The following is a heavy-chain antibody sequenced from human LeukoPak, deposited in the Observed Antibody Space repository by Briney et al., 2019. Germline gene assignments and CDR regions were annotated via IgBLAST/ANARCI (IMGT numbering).Heavy chain of an antibody. V-gene: IGHV1-2*06. J-gene: IGHJ4*02. CDR3: ARAEKSHGYSYGTPRF. D-gene: IGHD5-18*01. CDR1: GYTFTGYY. Sequence: GASVKGSCKASGYTFTGYYMHWVRQAPGQGLEWMGRINPNSGGTNYAQKFQGRVTMTRDTSISTAYMELSRLRSDDTAVYYCARAEKSHGYSYGTPRFWGQGTLVTVSS. CDR2: INPNSGGT.